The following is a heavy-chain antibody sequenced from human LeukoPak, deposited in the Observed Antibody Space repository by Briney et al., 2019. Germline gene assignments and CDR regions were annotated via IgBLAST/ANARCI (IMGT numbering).Heavy chain of an antibody. J-gene: IGHJ4*02. CDR1: GFTVSSNY. CDR3: ARDSGNYGDKCPFY. V-gene: IGHV3-66*01. Sequence: AGGSLRLSCAASGFTVSSNYMSWVRQAPGKGLEWVSVIYSGGSTYYADSVKGRFTISRDNSKNTLYLQMNSLRAEDTAVYYCARDSGNYGDKCPFYWGQGTLVTVSS. D-gene: IGHD4-17*01. CDR2: IYSGGST.